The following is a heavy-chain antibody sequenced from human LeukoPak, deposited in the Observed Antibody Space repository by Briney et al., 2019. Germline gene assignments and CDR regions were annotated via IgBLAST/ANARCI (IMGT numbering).Heavy chain of an antibody. Sequence: KPGGSLRLSCAASGFTFSSYAMSWVRQAPGKGLEWVSSISSSSGYIYYGDSVKGRFTISRDNAKNSQYLQMNSLRAEDTAVYYCARDSASGGSSDYWGQGTLVTVSS. CDR3: ARDSASGGSSDY. J-gene: IGHJ4*02. V-gene: IGHV3-21*01. D-gene: IGHD2-15*01. CDR2: ISSSSGYI. CDR1: GFTFSSYA.